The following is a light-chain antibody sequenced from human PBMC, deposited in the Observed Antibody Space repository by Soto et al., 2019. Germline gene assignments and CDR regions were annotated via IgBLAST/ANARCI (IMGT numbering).Light chain of an antibody. V-gene: IGLV2-14*01. CDR2: EVS. Sequence: QSALTQPASVSGSPGQSITISCTGTGSDVGTYNYVSWYQHHPGKAPKLMISEVSNRPSGVYDRFSGPKSGNTASLTISGLQAEEEADYYGTLSIRSTTVFGGGTKVTV. CDR1: GSDVGTYNY. J-gene: IGLJ2*01. CDR3: TLSIRSTTV.